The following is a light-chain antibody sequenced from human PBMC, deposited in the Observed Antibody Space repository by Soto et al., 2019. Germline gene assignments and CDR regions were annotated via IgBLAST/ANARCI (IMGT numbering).Light chain of an antibody. V-gene: IGLV2-11*01. CDR2: DVS. Sequence: QSALTQPRSVSGSPGQSVTISCTGTSSDVGGYNYVSWYQQHPGKAPKIKIYDVSKRPSGVPDRFSGSKSGNTASLTISGLQAEDEADYYCCSWAGNSLVFGGGTKLTVL. CDR1: SSDVGGYNY. CDR3: CSWAGNSLV. J-gene: IGLJ3*02.